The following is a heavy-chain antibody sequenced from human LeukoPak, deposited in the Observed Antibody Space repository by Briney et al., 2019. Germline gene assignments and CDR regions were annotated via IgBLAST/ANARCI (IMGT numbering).Heavy chain of an antibody. CDR1: GFTFSSYA. CDR2: ISGSGGST. J-gene: IGHJ6*03. V-gene: IGHV3-23*01. CDR3: AKAEKVLTRRRYYSYMDV. D-gene: IGHD1-1*01. Sequence: GGSLRLSCAASGFTFSSYAMSWVRQAPGKGLEWVSAISGSGGSTYYADSVKGRFTISRDNSKNTLYLQMNSLRAEDTAVYYWAKAEKVLTRRRYYSYMDVWGKGTTVTVSS.